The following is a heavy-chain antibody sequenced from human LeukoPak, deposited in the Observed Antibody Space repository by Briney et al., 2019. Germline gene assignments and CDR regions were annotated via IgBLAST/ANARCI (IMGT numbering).Heavy chain of an antibody. D-gene: IGHD6-13*01. V-gene: IGHV4-30-4*01. Sequence: PSETLSLTCTVSGGSISSGDYYWSWIRQPPGKGLEWIGYIYYSGSTCYNPSLKSRVTISVDTSKNQFSLKLSSVTAADTAVYYCASSSWSGTGWFDPWGQGTLVTVSS. CDR3: ASSSWSGTGWFDP. CDR2: IYYSGST. J-gene: IGHJ5*02. CDR1: GGSISSGDYY.